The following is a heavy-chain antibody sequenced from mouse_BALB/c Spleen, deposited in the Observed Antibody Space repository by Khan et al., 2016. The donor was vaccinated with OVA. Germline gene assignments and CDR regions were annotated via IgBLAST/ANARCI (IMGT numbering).Heavy chain of an antibody. V-gene: IGHV1-85*01. Sequence: QVQLKESGAELVKPGASVKLSCKASGYTFTSYDINWVRQRPEQGLEWIGWMFPGDGSTKYNENFKGKAKLTTDKSSSTAYMQLSRLTSEDSGAYFCARGGYGGFAYWGQGTLVTVSA. J-gene: IGHJ3*01. CDR1: GYTFTSYD. D-gene: IGHD2-14*01. CDR3: ARGGYGGFAY. CDR2: MFPGDGST.